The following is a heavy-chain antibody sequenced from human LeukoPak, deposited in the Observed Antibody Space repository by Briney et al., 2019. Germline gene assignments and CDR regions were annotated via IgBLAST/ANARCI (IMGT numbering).Heavy chain of an antibody. V-gene: IGHV4-4*07. D-gene: IGHD3-3*01. CDR3: ASSYYDFWSGYRDPYYFDY. Sequence: SETLSLTCTVSGGSISSYYWSWIRQPAGKGLEWIGRIYTSGSTNYNPSLKSRVTRSVDTSKNQFSLKLSSVTAADTAVYYCASSYYDFWSGYRDPYYFDYWGQGTLVTVSS. CDR2: IYTSGST. J-gene: IGHJ4*02. CDR1: GGSISSYY.